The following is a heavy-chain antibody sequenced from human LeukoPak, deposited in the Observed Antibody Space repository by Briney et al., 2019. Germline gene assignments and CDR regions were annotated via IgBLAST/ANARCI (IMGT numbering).Heavy chain of an antibody. V-gene: IGHV3-23*01. CDR1: GFTFSSYA. CDR3: AKDPYYYDSSGYNDY. J-gene: IGHJ4*02. CDR2: IIGSGGTT. Sequence: GGSLRLSCAASGFTFSSYAMSWVRQAPGKGLEWVSAIIGSGGTTYYADSVKGRFTIYRDNSKNTLYMQMDSLRAEDTAVYYCAKDPYYYDSSGYNDYWGQGTLVTVFS. D-gene: IGHD3-22*01.